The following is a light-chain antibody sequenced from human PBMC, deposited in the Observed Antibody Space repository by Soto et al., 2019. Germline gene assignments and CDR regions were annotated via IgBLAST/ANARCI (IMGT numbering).Light chain of an antibody. Sequence: DIQMTQSPSTLSASVGDRVTITCRASQSIGSWLAWFQQKPGKAPKLLIYDASSLGSGVPPRFSGSRSGTEFTLTVSSLQPDDFAADYGQQYSTYIRTFGQGTKVEVK. CDR1: QSIGSW. CDR2: DAS. CDR3: QQYSTYIRT. V-gene: IGKV1-5*01. J-gene: IGKJ1*01.